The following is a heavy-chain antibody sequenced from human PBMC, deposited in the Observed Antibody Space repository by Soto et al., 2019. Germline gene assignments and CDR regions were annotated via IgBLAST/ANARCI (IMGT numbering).Heavy chain of an antibody. D-gene: IGHD3-22*01. CDR1: GGTFSTYT. V-gene: IGHV1-69*13. J-gene: IGHJ5*02. CDR3: ARSQDSSGYWNSCFDP. Sequence: GASVKVSCKSSGGTFSTYTLAWVRQAPGQGLEWVGGIIPIFGTANYPQKFKGRVTITADESTSTAYMELSSLRSEDTAVYYRARSQDSSGYWNSCFDPWGQGTLVTVSS. CDR2: IIPIFGTA.